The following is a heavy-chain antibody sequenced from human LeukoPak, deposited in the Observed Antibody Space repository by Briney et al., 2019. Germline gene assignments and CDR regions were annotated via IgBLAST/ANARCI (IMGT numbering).Heavy chain of an antibody. V-gene: IGHV4-30-4*08. CDR1: GVSISSSDYY. Sequence: SQTLSLTCTVSGVSISSSDYYWSWIRQPPGKGLEWIGYIYYSGTTYYNPSLKSRVTISVDTSKNQFPLKLSSVNAADTAVYYCARDRGRDGTGTTMDWFDPWGQGTLVTVSS. CDR3: ARDRGRDGTGTTMDWFDP. CDR2: IYYSGTT. J-gene: IGHJ5*02. D-gene: IGHD1-1*01.